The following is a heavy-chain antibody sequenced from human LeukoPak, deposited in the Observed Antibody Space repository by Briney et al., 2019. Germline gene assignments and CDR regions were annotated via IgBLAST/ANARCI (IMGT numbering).Heavy chain of an antibody. CDR3: ARRRPSHYFDY. J-gene: IGHJ4*02. Sequence: PSETLSLTCTVSGGSISSSSYYWGWIRQPPGKGLEWIGGIYYRGSTYYNPPLKSRVTISVDTSKNQFSLKLSSVTAADTAVYYCARRRPSHYFDYWGQGTLVTVSS. V-gene: IGHV4-39*01. CDR2: IYYRGST. CDR1: GGSISSSSYY.